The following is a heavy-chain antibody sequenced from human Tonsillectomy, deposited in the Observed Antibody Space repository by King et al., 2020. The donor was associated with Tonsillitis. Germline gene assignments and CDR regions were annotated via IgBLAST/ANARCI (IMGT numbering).Heavy chain of an antibody. V-gene: IGHV4-30-4*01. CDR3: AXXXXXXXMXXXSIXXXXXXXX. Sequence: QLQESGXXLVKPSQXLSLTCTVSXGSISXGXYYXSWIRQPPXKGLEWIGFIYYNGITYYNPSLKSPVTISVDTSKNHFSLNLRSVTAADTAVYYCAXXXXXXXMXXXSIXXXXXXXXWXXGXXXTV. J-gene: IGHJ5*02. CDR2: IYYNGIT. D-gene: IGHD2-2*01. CDR1: XGSISXGXYY.